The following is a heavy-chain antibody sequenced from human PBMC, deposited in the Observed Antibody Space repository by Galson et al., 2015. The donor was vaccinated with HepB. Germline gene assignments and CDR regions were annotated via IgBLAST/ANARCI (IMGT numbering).Heavy chain of an antibody. CDR3: AKDLSGGNRGYCTNGVCPKVFEY. CDR1: GFTFSSYA. D-gene: IGHD2-8*01. J-gene: IGHJ4*02. Sequence: SLRLSCAASGFTFSSYAMSWVRQAPGRGLEWVSAISGSGGSTYYADSVKGRFTISRDNSKNTLYLQMNSLRAEDTAVYYCAKDLSGGNRGYCTNGVCPKVFEYWGQGTLVTVSS. CDR2: ISGSGGST. V-gene: IGHV3-23*01.